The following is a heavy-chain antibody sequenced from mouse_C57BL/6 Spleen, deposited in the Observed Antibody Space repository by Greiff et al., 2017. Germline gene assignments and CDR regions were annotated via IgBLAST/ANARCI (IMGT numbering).Heavy chain of an antibody. CDR2: IYPGDGDT. J-gene: IGHJ2*01. CDR3: ARETGDYFDY. V-gene: IGHV1-82*01. CDR1: GYAFSSSW. Sequence: LQESGPELVKPGASVKISCKASGYAFSSSWMNWVKQRPGKGLEWIGRIYPGDGDTNYNGKFKGKATLTADKSSSTAYMQLSSLTSEDSAVYFCARETGDYFDYWGQGTTLTVSS. D-gene: IGHD4-1*01.